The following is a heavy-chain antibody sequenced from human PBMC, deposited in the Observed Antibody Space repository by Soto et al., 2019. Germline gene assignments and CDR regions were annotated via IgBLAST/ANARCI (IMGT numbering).Heavy chain of an antibody. D-gene: IGHD1-26*01. V-gene: IGHV3-74*01. J-gene: IGHJ4*02. CDR2: INGDGSAT. CDR1: GFTFSSYW. CDR3: ARREATDGVLDF. Sequence: EVQLVESGGGLVQPGGSLRLSCAASGFTFSSYWMHWVRQAPGKGLVWVSRINGDGSATNYADSVKGRFTISRDNAKNTLHLQMNSLRAEDTALYYCARREATDGVLDFWGQGTLVTVSS.